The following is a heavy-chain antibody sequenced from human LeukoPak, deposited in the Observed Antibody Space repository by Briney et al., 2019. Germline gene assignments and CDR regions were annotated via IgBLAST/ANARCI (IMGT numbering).Heavy chain of an antibody. CDR3: ARMGHNGGRYYYMDV. J-gene: IGHJ6*03. Sequence: SETLSLTCSVSGGSIISYYWSWMRQPPGKGLEWIGYINYSGSTNYNPSLKSRVTISLDTSKNQFSLRLSSVTAADTAVYSCARMGHNGGRYYYMDVWGKGNTVTVSS. CDR2: INYSGST. D-gene: IGHD3-16*01. V-gene: IGHV4-59*01. CDR1: GGSIISYY.